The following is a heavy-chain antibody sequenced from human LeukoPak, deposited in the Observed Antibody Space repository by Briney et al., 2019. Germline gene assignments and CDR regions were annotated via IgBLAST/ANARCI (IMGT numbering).Heavy chain of an antibody. V-gene: IGHV6-1*01. CDR1: GDSVSSKSAA. CDR3: ARQNLGGFDY. D-gene: IGHD3-16*01. J-gene: IGHJ4*02. CDR2: TYYRSKWST. Sequence: QTLSLTCAISGDSVSSKSAAWNWVRQSPSRGLEWLGRTYYRSKWSTDYALSVKSRITVNPDTSKNQFSLQLNSVTPEDTAVYYCARQNLGGFDYWGQGTLVTVSS.